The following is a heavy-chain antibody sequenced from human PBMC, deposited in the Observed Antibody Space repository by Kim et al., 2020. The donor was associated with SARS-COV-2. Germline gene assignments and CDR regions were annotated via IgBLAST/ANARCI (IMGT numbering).Heavy chain of an antibody. Sequence: GGSLRLSCAASGFTFSSYGMHWVRQAPGKGLEWVAVISYDGSNKYYADSVKGRFTISRDNSKNTLYLQMNSLRAEDTAVYYCAKDAEGYFDYWGQGTLVTVSS. V-gene: IGHV3-30*18. CDR1: GFTFSSYG. J-gene: IGHJ4*02. CDR2: ISYDGSNK. CDR3: AKDAEGYFDY.